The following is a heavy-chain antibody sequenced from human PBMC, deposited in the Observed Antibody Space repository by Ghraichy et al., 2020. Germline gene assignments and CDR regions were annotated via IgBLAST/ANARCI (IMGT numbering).Heavy chain of an antibody. CDR2: IYSSGTT. CDR3: ARDSWVGSGFYFRGFGY. D-gene: IGHD3-10*01. J-gene: IGHJ4*02. CDR1: SGSISSYY. Sequence: SETLSLTCTVSSGSISSYYWSWIRQPAGKRLEWIGRIYSSGTTNYNPSLKSRVTMSVDTSKNQVSLKLTSVTAADTAVYYCARDSWVGSGFYFRGFGYWGQGTLVTVSS. V-gene: IGHV4-4*07.